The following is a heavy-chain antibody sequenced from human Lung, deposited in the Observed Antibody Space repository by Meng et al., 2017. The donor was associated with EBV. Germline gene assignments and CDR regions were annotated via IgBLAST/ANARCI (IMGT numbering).Heavy chain of an antibody. CDR1: GGYIRFGDYY. CDR2: IYDSGST. Sequence: HVRLQGSGPGLVKPSQPLSLTCSVSGGYIRFGDYYWSWIRQPPGKGLEWIGYIYDSGSTSYNPSLMSRVTISVDTSRNQFSLKLTSVTAADTAVYYCAREYSSSSGLPGPWGQGTLVTVSS. D-gene: IGHD6-6*01. V-gene: IGHV4-30-4*08. CDR3: AREYSSSSGLPGP. J-gene: IGHJ5*02.